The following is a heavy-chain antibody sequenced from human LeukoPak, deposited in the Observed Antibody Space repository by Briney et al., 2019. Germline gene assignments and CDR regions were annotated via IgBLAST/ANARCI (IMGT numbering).Heavy chain of an antibody. V-gene: IGHV3-23*01. D-gene: IGHD3-3*01. J-gene: IGHJ5*02. CDR3: AKDGGYYDFWSGYRFDP. Sequence: GGSLRLSCAASGFTFSSYALSWVRQAPGKGLEWVSTISGSGGSTYYADSVKGRFTISRDNSKNTLYLQMNSLRAEDTAVYYCAKDGGYYDFWSGYRFDPWGQGTLVTVPS. CDR1: GFTFSSYA. CDR2: ISGSGGST.